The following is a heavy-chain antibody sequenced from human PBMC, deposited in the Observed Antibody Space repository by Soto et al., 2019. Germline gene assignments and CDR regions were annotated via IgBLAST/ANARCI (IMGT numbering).Heavy chain of an antibody. CDR3: AKGVRSGSPGGMDV. D-gene: IGHD1-26*01. CDR1: GFTFSSYG. CDR2: ISYDGSNK. Sequence: GGSLRLSCAASGFTFSSYGMHWVRQAPGKGLEWVAVISYDGSNKYYADSVKGRFTISRDNSKNTLYLQMNSLRAEDTAVYYCAKGVRSGSPGGMDVWGQGTTVTVSS. V-gene: IGHV3-30*18. J-gene: IGHJ6*02.